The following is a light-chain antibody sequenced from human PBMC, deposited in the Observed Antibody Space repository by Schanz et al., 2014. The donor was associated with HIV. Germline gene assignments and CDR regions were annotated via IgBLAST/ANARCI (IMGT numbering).Light chain of an antibody. V-gene: IGKV3-20*01. CDR3: QQYGNSPRT. CDR1: QRLSSSY. CDR2: DAS. Sequence: EIVLTQSPGSLSLSPGGRATLSCGASQRLSSSYLAWYQQKRDQPPRLVIFDASIRATGIPDRFSGSGSGTDFTLTISRLEPEDFAVYYCQQYGNSPRTFGQGTKVEIK. J-gene: IGKJ1*01.